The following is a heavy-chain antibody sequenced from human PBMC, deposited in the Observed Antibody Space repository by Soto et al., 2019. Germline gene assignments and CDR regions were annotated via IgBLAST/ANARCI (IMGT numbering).Heavy chain of an antibody. CDR1: GGTFSSYV. V-gene: IGHV1-69*13. Sequence: SVKVSCTASGGTFSSYVISWVRQAPGQGLEWMGGIIPIFGTANYAQRFQGRVTITADESTSTAYMELSSLRSEDTAVYYCARDAGTGTTYPFDYWGQGTLVTVSS. D-gene: IGHD1-1*01. CDR3: ARDAGTGTTYPFDY. J-gene: IGHJ4*02. CDR2: IIPIFGTA.